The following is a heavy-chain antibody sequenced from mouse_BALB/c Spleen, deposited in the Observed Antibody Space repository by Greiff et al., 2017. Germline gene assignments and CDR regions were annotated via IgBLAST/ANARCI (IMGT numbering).Heavy chain of an antibody. CDR3: DYYGSSYNWYFDV. Sequence: EVKLVESGGGLVKPGGSLKLSCAASGFTFSSYAMSWVRQTPEKRLEWVASISSGGSTYYPDSVKGRFTISRDNARNILYLQMSSLRSEDTAMYYCDYYGSSYNWYFDVWGAGTTVTVSS. D-gene: IGHD1-1*01. J-gene: IGHJ1*01. V-gene: IGHV5-6-5*01. CDR1: GFTFSSYA. CDR2: ISSGGST.